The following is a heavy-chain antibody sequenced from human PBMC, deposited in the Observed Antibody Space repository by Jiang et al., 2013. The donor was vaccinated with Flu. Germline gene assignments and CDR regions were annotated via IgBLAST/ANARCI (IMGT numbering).Heavy chain of an antibody. D-gene: IGHD3-22*01. CDR3: ARDRDYDSSGPYWYFDL. V-gene: IGHV4-31*03. Sequence: GSGLVKPSQTLSLTCTVSGGSISSGGYYWSWIRQHPGKGLEWIGYIYYSGSTYYNPSLKSRVTISVDTSKNQFSLKLSSVTAADTAVYYCARDRDYDSSGPYWYFDLWGRGTLVTVSS. J-gene: IGHJ2*01. CDR2: IYYSGST. CDR1: GGSISSGGYY.